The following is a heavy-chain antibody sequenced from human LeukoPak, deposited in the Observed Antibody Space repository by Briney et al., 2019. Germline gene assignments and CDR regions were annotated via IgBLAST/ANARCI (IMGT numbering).Heavy chain of an antibody. Sequence: EGSLRLSCATSGFNFDRYTIHWVRQAPGKGLVWVSRIASDGSSTTYADSVKGRFSISRDNAKNTLYLQMNSLRVEDTAVYYCARGRPHGNDYWGQGTLVTVSS. V-gene: IGHV3-74*01. CDR1: GFNFDRYT. J-gene: IGHJ4*02. CDR3: ARGRPHGNDY. CDR2: IASDGSST. D-gene: IGHD4-23*01.